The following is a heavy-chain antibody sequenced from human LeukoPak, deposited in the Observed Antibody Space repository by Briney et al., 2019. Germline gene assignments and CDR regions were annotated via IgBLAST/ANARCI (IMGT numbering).Heavy chain of an antibody. D-gene: IGHD6-13*01. CDR1: GGSISSGGYY. J-gene: IGHJ3*02. CDR3: ARGARRVYSAFDI. CDR2: IYYSGST. Sequence: PSQTLSLTCTVSGGSISSGGYYWSWIRQPPGKGLEWIGYIYYSGSTNYNPSLKSRVTISVDTSKNQFSLKLSSVTAADTAVYYCARGARRVYSAFDIWGQGTMVTVSS. V-gene: IGHV4-61*08.